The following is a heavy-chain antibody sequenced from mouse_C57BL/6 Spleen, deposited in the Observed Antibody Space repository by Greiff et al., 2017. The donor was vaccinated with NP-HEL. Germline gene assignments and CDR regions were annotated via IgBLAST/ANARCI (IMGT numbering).Heavy chain of an antibody. CDR1: GYAFSSYW. V-gene: IGHV1-80*01. Sequence: QVQLQQSGAELVKPGASVKISCKASGYAFSSYWMNWVKQRPGKGLEWIGQIYPGDGDTNYNGKFKGKATLTADKSSSTAYMQLSSLTSEDSAVYFCARHDYDEDYAMDYWGQGTSVTVSS. J-gene: IGHJ4*01. D-gene: IGHD2-4*01. CDR2: IYPGDGDT. CDR3: ARHDYDEDYAMDY.